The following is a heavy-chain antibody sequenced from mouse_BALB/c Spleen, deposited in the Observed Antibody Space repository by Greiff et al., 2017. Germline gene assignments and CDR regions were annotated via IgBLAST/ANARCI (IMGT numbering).Heavy chain of an antibody. Sequence: QVHVKQSGPELVKPGASVKISCKASGYAFSSSWMNWVKQRPGQGLEWIGRIYPGDGDTNYNGKFKGKATLTADKSSSTAYMQLSSLTSVDSAVYFCARGVLTMVYWGQGTSVTVSS. D-gene: IGHD1-1*01. V-gene: IGHV1-82*01. CDR2: IYPGDGDT. J-gene: IGHJ4*01. CDR3: ARGVLTMVY. CDR1: GYAFSSSW.